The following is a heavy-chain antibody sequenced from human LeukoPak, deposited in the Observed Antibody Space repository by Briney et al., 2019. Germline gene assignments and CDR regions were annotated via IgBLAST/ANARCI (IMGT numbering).Heavy chain of an antibody. CDR2: IPHDGSNA. Sequence: GGSLRLSCVASGFTFTRNCMHWVRQAPGRGLEWVAAIPHDGSNAYYADSVKGRSTISRDDSKNTQYLQMNSLRIEDSAVYYCATGSDFYYASWGQGTLVTVSS. D-gene: IGHD3-3*01. J-gene: IGHJ5*02. CDR3: ATGSDFYYAS. V-gene: IGHV3-30-3*01. CDR1: GFTFTRNC.